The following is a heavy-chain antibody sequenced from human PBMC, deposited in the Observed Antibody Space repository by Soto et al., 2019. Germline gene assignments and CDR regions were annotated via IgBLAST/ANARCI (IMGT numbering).Heavy chain of an antibody. J-gene: IGHJ6*02. Sequence: QIQLVQSGAEGKKPGASVKVSCKASAYTFTSYGISWVRQAHGQGLEWMGWISAYNGNTNYAQKLQGRVTMTTDTSTSTAYMELRSLRSDDTAVYYWARDPERFFNCGMDVWGQGTKVTVSS. D-gene: IGHD3-3*01. CDR2: ISAYNGNT. CDR1: AYTFTSYG. V-gene: IGHV1-18*01. CDR3: ARDPERFFNCGMDV.